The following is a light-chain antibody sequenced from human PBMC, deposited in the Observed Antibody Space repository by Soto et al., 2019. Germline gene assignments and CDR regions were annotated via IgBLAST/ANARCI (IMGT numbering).Light chain of an antibody. Sequence: DIQMTQSPSSGSASVGDGATITCRASQAIGSWVAWHQQKPGEAPKLLIYAASSVQVMVPSRFSGSGSGKFFTLTISSLQPEDFASYFCQQTYNTPTFGGGTKVDIK. J-gene: IGKJ4*01. V-gene: IGKV1-12*01. CDR1: QAIGSW. CDR3: QQTYNTPT. CDR2: AAS.